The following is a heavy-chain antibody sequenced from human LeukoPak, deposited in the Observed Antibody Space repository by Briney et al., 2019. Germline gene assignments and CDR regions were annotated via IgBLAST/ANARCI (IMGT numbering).Heavy chain of an antibody. V-gene: IGHV4-34*01. CDR3: ARIRCGHSGSVCYNH. J-gene: IGHJ4*02. D-gene: IGHD2-21*01. CDR2: ISHTEGT. CDR1: GVSINDYY. Sequence: SETLSLTCGVFGVSINDYYWSWIRQSPGKGLEWIGEISHTEGTRYNPSLESRVTMSVGTSENQLSLKLIFVTAADTAAYYCARIRCGHSGSVCYNHWGLGTLVTVS.